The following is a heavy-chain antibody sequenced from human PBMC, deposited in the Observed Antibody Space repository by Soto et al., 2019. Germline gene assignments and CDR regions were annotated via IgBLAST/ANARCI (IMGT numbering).Heavy chain of an antibody. CDR3: VRARGASGMTAPPGMDV. Sequence: QVQLQESGPGLVRPSQTLSLTCSVSGDSISGGGFFWIWIRQFPGKGLEWLGHPYDTGRPYYNPSLKGRVDISVHSPKNQSSLKLRALTAAEPALYYCVRARGASGMTAPPGMDVWGQGTAGGVS. J-gene: IGHJ6*02. CDR1: GDSISGGGFF. V-gene: IGHV4-31*03. CDR2: PYDTGRP. D-gene: IGHD3-10*01.